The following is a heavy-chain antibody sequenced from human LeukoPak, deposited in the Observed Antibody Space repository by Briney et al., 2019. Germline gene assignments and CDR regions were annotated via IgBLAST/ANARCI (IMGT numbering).Heavy chain of an antibody. V-gene: IGHV3-30*18. CDR3: AKDHGFGESFGYYYYGMDV. J-gene: IGHJ6*02. D-gene: IGHD3-10*01. CDR2: ISYDGSNK. CDR1: GFTFSSYG. Sequence: PGGSLRLSCAASGFTFSSYGMHWVRQAPGKGLEWVAVISYDGSNKYYADSVKGRFTISRDNSKNTLYLQMNSLRAEDTAVYYCAKDHGFGESFGYYYYGMDVWGQGTTVTVSS.